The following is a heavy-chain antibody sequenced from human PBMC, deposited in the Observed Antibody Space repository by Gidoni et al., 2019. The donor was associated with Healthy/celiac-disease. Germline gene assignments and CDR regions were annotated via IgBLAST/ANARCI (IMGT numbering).Heavy chain of an antibody. Sequence: QMQLVQSGAEVKKTGSSVKVSCKASGYRFTYRYLHWVRQAPGQALEWMGWITPFNGNTNYAQKFQDRVTITRDRPMSTPHMELNSLRSEDTAIYYCATSAGDLRAFDIWGQGTMVIVSS. J-gene: IGHJ3*02. CDR2: ITPFNGNT. CDR1: GYRFTYRY. CDR3: ATSAGDLRAFDI. D-gene: IGHD7-27*01. V-gene: IGHV1-45*02.